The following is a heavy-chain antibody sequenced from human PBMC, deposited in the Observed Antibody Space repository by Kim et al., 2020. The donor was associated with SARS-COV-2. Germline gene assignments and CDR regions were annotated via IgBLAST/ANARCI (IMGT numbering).Heavy chain of an antibody. V-gene: IGHV1-46*01. CDR2: INPSGGST. CDR3: AILALSGYTSRNFDY. CDR1: GYTFTSYY. J-gene: IGHJ4*02. Sequence: ASVKVSCKASGYTFTSYYMHWVRQAPGQGLEWMGIINPSGGSTSYAQKFQGRVTMTRDTSTSTVYMELSSLRSEDTAVYYCAILALSGYTSRNFDYWGQGTLVTVSS. D-gene: IGHD3-22*01.